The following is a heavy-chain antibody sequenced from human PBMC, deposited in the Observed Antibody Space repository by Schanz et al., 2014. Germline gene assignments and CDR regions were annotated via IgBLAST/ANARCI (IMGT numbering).Heavy chain of an antibody. Sequence: QVHLVQSGAEVKKPGSSVKVSCTASGYTFTSYDINWVRQAPGQGLEWLGWMNPNSGNPGFAQKFRGRVTMTRNTSMSTAYMELNSLTSEDTAVYYCARVSMEFERGKSYYYYMDVWGRGTTVTVSS. J-gene: IGHJ6*03. CDR2: MNPNSGNP. V-gene: IGHV1-8*01. CDR3: ARVSMEFERGKSYYYYMDV. D-gene: IGHD3-10*01. CDR1: GYTFTSYD.